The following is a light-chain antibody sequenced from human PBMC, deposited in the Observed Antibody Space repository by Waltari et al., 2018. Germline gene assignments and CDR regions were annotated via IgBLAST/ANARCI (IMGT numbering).Light chain of an antibody. Sequence: QSALTQPASVSGSPGQSTTISCTGTSSDVGGYNYVPWFQQYPGKAPKLLIYDVTNRFAGVSNRFSGSKSGNTASLTISGLQAEDEADYYCDSYTSSVTRIFGTGTKVTVL. J-gene: IGLJ1*01. CDR3: DSYTSSVTRI. V-gene: IGLV2-14*03. CDR2: DVT. CDR1: SSDVGGYNY.